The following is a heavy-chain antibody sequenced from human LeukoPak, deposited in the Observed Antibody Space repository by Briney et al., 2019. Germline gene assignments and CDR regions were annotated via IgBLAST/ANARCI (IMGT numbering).Heavy chain of an antibody. CDR1: GYTFTGYY. J-gene: IGHJ5*02. D-gene: IGHD3-10*01. CDR2: INPNSGGT. V-gene: IGHV1-2*02. CDR3: ASARITMVRGVIIARFDP. Sequence: ASVKVSCKASGYTFTGYYTHWVRQAPGQGLEWMGWINPNSGGTNYAQKFQGRVTMTRDTSISTAYMELSRLRSDDTAVYYCASARITMVRGVIIARFDPWGQGTLVTVSS.